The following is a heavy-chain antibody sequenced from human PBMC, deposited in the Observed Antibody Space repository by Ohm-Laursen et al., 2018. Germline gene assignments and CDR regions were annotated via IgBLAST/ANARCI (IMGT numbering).Heavy chain of an antibody. Sequence: LSCSASGFTVSSNYMSWVRQAPGKGLEWVSVIYSGGSTYYADSVKGRFTISRDNSKNTLYLQMNSLRAEDTAVYYCARDGEEQQLSLWDYWGQGTLVTVSS. V-gene: IGHV3-53*01. CDR2: IYSGGST. D-gene: IGHD6-13*01. CDR3: ARDGEEQQLSLWDY. CDR1: GFTVSSNY. J-gene: IGHJ4*02.